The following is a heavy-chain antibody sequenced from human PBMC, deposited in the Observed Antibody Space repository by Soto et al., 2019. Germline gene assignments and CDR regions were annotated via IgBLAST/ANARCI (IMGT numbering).Heavy chain of an antibody. Sequence: QVQLQESGPGLEKPSDTLSLTCAVSGTSISGDYWWGWIRQTPGKGLEWIGYISSGGATHYNPSLGSRLTMSVDTSRSQFSLKLSSVTAVDAALYYCTRKTGGYYFFEYWGRGTLVTVSS. V-gene: IGHV4-28*01. CDR2: ISSGGAT. D-gene: IGHD2-8*02. CDR3: TRKTGGYYFFEY. CDR1: GTSISGDYW. J-gene: IGHJ4*02.